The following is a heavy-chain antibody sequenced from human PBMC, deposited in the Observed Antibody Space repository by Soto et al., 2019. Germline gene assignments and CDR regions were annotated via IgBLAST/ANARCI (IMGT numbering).Heavy chain of an antibody. CDR3: ARCRGYSYGYGGGYYFDY. J-gene: IGHJ4*02. CDR2: ISSSGSTI. D-gene: IGHD5-18*01. CDR1: GFTFSSYS. V-gene: IGHV3-21*04. Sequence: EVQLVESGGGLVKPGGSLRLSCAASGFTFSSYSMNWVRQAPGKGLEWVSSISSSGSTIYYADSVKGRFTISRDNAKNSLYLQMNSLRAEDTAVYYCARCRGYSYGYGGGYYFDYWGQGTLVTVSS.